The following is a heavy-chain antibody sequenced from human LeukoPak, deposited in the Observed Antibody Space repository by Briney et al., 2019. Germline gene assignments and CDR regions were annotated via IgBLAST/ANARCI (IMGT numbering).Heavy chain of an antibody. CDR2: IHYSGST. D-gene: IGHD2-15*01. V-gene: IGHV4-59*01. Sequence: SETLSLTCTVSGDSINSDYWTWIRQPPGRGLEWIGHIHYSGSTNYKPSLKSRVTISIGMSRDQFSLRLSSVTAADTAVYYCARTRGYGCGFPLDYWGQGTLVTVSS. J-gene: IGHJ4*02. CDR3: ARTRGYGCGFPLDY. CDR1: GDSINSDY.